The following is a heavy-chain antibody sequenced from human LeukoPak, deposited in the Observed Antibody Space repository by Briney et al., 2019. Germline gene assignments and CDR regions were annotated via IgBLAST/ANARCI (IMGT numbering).Heavy chain of an antibody. D-gene: IGHD3-10*01. CDR1: GFTFSSYE. CDR2: ISSSGSTI. J-gene: IGHJ4*02. V-gene: IGHV3-48*03. Sequence: PGGSLRLSCAASGFTFSSYEMNWVRQAPGKGLEWVSYISSSGSTIYYADSVKGRFTISRDNAKNTLYLQMNSLRAEDTAVYYCARSEWFGELFGYWGQGTLVTVSS. CDR3: ARSEWFGELFGY.